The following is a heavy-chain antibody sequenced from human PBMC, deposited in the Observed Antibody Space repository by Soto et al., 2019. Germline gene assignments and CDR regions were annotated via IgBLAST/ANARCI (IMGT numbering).Heavy chain of an antibody. CDR2: IFPSDSDT. Sequence: GESLKISCRTSGYRFTSYWIAWVRQMPGKGLEWMGIIFPSDSDTRYSPSFQGQVTISADRSTSTVFLQWASLEASDTAVYFCARKDKSGYFNWFDPWGQGTLVTVSS. J-gene: IGHJ5*02. CDR3: ARKDKSGYFNWFDP. D-gene: IGHD3-22*01. V-gene: IGHV5-51*01. CDR1: GYRFTSYW.